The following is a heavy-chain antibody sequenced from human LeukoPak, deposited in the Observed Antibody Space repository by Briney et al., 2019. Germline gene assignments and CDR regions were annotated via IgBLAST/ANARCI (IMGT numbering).Heavy chain of an antibody. Sequence: GSLRLSCEASGFNIRSNYMTWVRQAPGKGLEWVSAIYTGEITYYADSVKGRFTISRDNSKNTLYLQMNSLRAEDTAVYYCANPPTVTTIRFDPWGQGTLVTVSS. CDR2: IYTGEIT. CDR1: GFNIRSNY. J-gene: IGHJ5*02. CDR3: ANPPTVTTIRFDP. V-gene: IGHV3-53*01. D-gene: IGHD4-17*01.